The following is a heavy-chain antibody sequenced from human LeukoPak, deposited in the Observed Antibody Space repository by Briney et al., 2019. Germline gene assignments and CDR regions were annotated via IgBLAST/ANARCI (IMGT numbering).Heavy chain of an antibody. V-gene: IGHV1-18*01. CDR3: AARSGTYPHYFDY. D-gene: IGHD3-10*01. CDR2: ISTYNGNT. J-gene: IGHJ4*01. CDR1: GYTFTSYG. Sequence: ASVKVSCKASGYTFTSYGMSWVRQAPGQGLEWMGWISTYNGNTNYAQKFQGRVTMTTDTSTSTAYMELRSLRSDDTAVCYCAARSGTYPHYFDYRGQGTLVTVSS.